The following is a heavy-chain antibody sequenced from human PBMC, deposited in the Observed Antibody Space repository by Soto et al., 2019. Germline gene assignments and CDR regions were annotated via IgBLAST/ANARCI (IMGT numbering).Heavy chain of an antibody. CDR3: AVRGPHSSSGGMDV. V-gene: IGHV1-69*06. CDR1: GGTFSSYA. D-gene: IGHD6-6*01. CDR2: IIPIIGTA. J-gene: IGHJ6*02. Sequence: QVQLVQSGAEVKKPGSSVKVSCKASGGTFSSYAISWVRQAPGQGLEWMGGIIPIIGTANYAQKFQGRVTITAGKSTTTAYMELSSRRSEDRAVYYCAVRGPHSSSGGMDVWGQGTTVTVSS.